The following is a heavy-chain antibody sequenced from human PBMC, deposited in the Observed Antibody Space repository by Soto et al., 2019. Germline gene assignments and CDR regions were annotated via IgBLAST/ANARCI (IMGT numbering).Heavy chain of an antibody. CDR2: ISSNGVGT. J-gene: IGHJ6*03. D-gene: IGHD6-6*01. Sequence: TGGSLRLSWAAAGFTLGGYGMGWVRQAPGKGLEYVSGISSNGVGTYYANSVQGTFTIARDNSKNTVYLQMGSLRPEDMAVYYCARRARPGFYYMDAWGKGTTVTAS. CDR1: GFTLGGYG. CDR3: ARRARPGFYYMDA. V-gene: IGHV3-64*01.